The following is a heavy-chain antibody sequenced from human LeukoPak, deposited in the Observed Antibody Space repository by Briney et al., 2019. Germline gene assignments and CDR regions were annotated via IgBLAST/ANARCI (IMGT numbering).Heavy chain of an antibody. CDR3: AREVLSSGDHFDY. CDR2: IWYDGSNE. D-gene: IGHD4-17*01. CDR1: GFTFSNYG. V-gene: IGHV3-33*01. J-gene: IGHJ4*02. Sequence: PGGSLRLSCAASGFTFSNYGMHWVRQAPGKGREWVAVIWYDGSNEYCADSLKGRFTISRDNSKNTLYLQMNSLRAEDTAVYYCAREVLSSGDHFDYWGQGTLVTVSS.